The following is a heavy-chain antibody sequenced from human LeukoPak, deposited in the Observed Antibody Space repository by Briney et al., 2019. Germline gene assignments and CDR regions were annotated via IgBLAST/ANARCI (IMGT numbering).Heavy chain of an antibody. V-gene: IGHV3-74*03. D-gene: IGHD6-6*01. CDR2: INSDGSST. CDR3: AKIEGSSSYYFDY. CDR1: GFTFSSYW. J-gene: IGHJ4*02. Sequence: GGSLRLSCAASGFTFSSYWMHWVRQAPGKGLVWVSRINSDGSSTMYADSVKGRFTISRDNSKNTLYLQMSSLRTEDTAVYYCAKIEGSSSYYFDYWGQGTLVTVSS.